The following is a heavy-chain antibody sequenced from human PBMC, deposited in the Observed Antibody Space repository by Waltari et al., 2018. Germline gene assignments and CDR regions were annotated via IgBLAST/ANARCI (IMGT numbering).Heavy chain of an antibody. D-gene: IGHD2-21*02. Sequence: EVQLLESGGDLVQPGGSLGLSCAASGFTFNSYAMSWVRQTPGKGLEWVSTISTSGGTTYYADSVKGRFTISRDNSKNTLYLQMNSLRAEDTAVYYCAKDSNCGGDCYLYYFDYWGQGTLVTVSS. CDR3: AKDSNCGGDCYLYYFDY. CDR1: GFTFNSYA. V-gene: IGHV3-23*01. J-gene: IGHJ4*02. CDR2: ISTSGGTT.